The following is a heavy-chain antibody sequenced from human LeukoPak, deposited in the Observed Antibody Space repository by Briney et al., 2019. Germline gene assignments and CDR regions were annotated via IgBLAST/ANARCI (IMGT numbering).Heavy chain of an antibody. D-gene: IGHD1-26*01. J-gene: IGHJ6*03. Sequence: ASVKVSCKASGYTFTSYAMNWVRQAPGQGLEWMGGIIPMFGTANYAQKFQGRVTITADKSTSTAYMELSSLRSEDTAVYYCACQIEVGATHRGFYYYMDVWGNGTTVTVSS. CDR3: ACQIEVGATHRGFYYYMDV. CDR1: GYTFTSYA. V-gene: IGHV1-69*06. CDR2: IIPMFGTA.